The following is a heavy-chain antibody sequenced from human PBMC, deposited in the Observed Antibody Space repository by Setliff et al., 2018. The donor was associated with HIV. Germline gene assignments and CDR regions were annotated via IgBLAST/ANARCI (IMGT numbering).Heavy chain of an antibody. V-gene: IGHV4-39*07. CDR1: GGSITTTNYY. CDR2: IYYRGSA. CDR3: ARARGPPLPVLDF. D-gene: IGHD3-10*01. J-gene: IGHJ4*02. Sequence: TSETLSLTCTVSGGSITTTNYYWGWVRQSPGKGLEWIGVIYYRGSAYYNLSLQSRVTLSVDTSKNSFSLHLTSVTAADTAVYFCARARGPPLPVLDFWGQGTLVTVS.